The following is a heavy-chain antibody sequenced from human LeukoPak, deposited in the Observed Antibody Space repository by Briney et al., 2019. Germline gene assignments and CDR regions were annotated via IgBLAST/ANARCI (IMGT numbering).Heavy chain of an antibody. D-gene: IGHD2-21*01. CDR2: IYYSGST. Sequence: PSETLSLTCVVSGGSVSGYYWGWIRQPPGKGLEWIGYIYYSGSTNYNPSLKSRVTISVDTSKNQFSLKLSSVTAADTAVYYCARVRPPPLWGDYYYYYGMDVWGQGTTVTVSS. V-gene: IGHV4-59*02. J-gene: IGHJ6*02. CDR3: ARVRPPPLWGDYYYYYGMDV. CDR1: GGSVSGYY.